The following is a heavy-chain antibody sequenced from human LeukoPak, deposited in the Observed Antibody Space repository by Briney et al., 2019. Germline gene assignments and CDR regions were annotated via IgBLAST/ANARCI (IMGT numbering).Heavy chain of an antibody. J-gene: IGHJ4*02. CDR1: GFTFTDYA. CDR3: AREYYSGNYYVFDY. CDR2: ISYDGDHK. Sequence: TGGSLRLSCAASGFTFTDYAIHRVRQAPGKGLEWVAVISYDGDHKYYPDSVKGRFTISRDNSKNTVYLQMNSLRVEDTAVYFCAREYYSGNYYVFDYWGQGTLVTVSS. D-gene: IGHD1-26*01. V-gene: IGHV3-30-3*01.